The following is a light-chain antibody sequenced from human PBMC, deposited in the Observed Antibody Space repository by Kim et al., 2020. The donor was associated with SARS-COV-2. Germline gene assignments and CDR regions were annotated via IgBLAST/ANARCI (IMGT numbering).Light chain of an antibody. V-gene: IGKV1-5*03. CDR2: KAS. CDR3: QQYDSYSGYS. CDR1: QNINSW. Sequence: GYVGARVTFTCRASQNINSWLAWYQQKPGKAPKLLIYKASSLQDGVPSRFSGSGFGTQFTLTVSSLQPDDFATYYCQQYDSYSGYSFGQGTKLEI. J-gene: IGKJ2*03.